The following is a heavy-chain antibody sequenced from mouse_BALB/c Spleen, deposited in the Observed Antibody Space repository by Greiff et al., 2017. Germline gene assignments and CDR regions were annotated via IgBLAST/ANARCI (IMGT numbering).Heavy chain of an antibody. Sequence: EVQLVESGGGLVKPGGSLKLSCAASGFTFSDYYMYWVRQTPEKRLEWVATISDGGSYTYYPDSVKGRFTISRDNAKNNLYLQMSSLKSEDTAMYYCARDPYYYGSSMDYWGQGTSVTVSS. CDR2: ISDGGSYT. D-gene: IGHD1-1*01. CDR3: ARDPYYYGSSMDY. J-gene: IGHJ4*01. V-gene: IGHV5-4*02. CDR1: GFTFSDYY.